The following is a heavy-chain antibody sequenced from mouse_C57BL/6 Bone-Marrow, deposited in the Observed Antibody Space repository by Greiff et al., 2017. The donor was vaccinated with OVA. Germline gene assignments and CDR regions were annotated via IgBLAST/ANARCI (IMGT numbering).Heavy chain of an antibody. CDR3: APYYYGSSPYWYFDV. V-gene: IGHV1-42*01. J-gene: IGHJ1*03. CDR1: GYSFTGSY. Sequence: EVHLVESGPELVKPGASVKISCKASGYSFTGSYMNWVKQSPEKSLEWIGEINPSTGGTTYNQKFKAKATLTVDKSSSTAYMQLKSLTSEDSAVYYCAPYYYGSSPYWYFDVWGTGTTVTVSS. D-gene: IGHD1-1*01. CDR2: INPSTGGT.